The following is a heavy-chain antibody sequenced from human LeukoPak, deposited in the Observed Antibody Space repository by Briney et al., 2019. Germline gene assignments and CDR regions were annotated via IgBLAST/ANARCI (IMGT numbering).Heavy chain of an antibody. Sequence: PGGSLRLSCAASGFTYGTYSMNWVRQAPGKGLEWVSSISTSSSYINYADSVKGRFTISRDNAKNSLHLQMSSLRAEDTAVYYCARDSANVVGAKSIFDYWGQGALVTVSS. J-gene: IGHJ4*02. CDR3: ARDSANVVGAKSIFDY. D-gene: IGHD1-26*01. CDR2: ISTSSSYI. V-gene: IGHV3-21*01. CDR1: GFTYGTYS.